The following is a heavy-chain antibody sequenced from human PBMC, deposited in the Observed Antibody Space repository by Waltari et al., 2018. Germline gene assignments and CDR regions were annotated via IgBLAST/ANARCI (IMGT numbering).Heavy chain of an antibody. D-gene: IGHD3-22*01. CDR1: GDFPSDDH. J-gene: IGHJ4*02. CDR3: ARLPTKYYDSLGWGFFDQ. V-gene: IGHV4-59*08. CDR2: RRNTGRT. Sequence: QVQLLESGPGLVKPSATLSLTCTVSGDFPSDDHWTWIRQAPGKGLEWIAYRRNTGRTKCTPSLESRVTVSAVTSKKQFSLRLTSVTAADTAVYYCARLPTKYYDSLGWGFFDQWGQGILVTVSS.